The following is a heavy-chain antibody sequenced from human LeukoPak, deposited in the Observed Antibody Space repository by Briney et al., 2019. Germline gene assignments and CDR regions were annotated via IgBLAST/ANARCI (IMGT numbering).Heavy chain of an antibody. CDR2: IFYTGDT. J-gene: IGHJ5*02. D-gene: IGHD3-16*02. CDR3: ARAYRLTSPKGFDP. Sequence: PSETLSLTCTVSGGFISGYYWNWIRQSPGKGLEWIGYIFYTGDTDYNPSLRSRVTMSVDRSNNRFSLQLASVTTADSAFYYCARAYRLTSPKGFDPWGPGILVTVSS. CDR1: GGFISGYY. V-gene: IGHV4-59*01.